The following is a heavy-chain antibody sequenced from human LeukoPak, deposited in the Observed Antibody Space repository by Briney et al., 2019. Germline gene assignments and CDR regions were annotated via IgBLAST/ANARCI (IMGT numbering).Heavy chain of an antibody. Sequence: GGSLRLSCAASGFTFSSYSMNWVRQAPGKGLEWVSYISSSSSTIYYADSVKGRFTISRDNAKNSLYLQMNSLRAEDTAVYYCARGKYYHILTGYYRNDAFDIWGQGTMVTVSS. V-gene: IGHV3-48*01. CDR2: ISSSSSTI. J-gene: IGHJ3*02. D-gene: IGHD3-9*01. CDR1: GFTFSSYS. CDR3: ARGKYYHILTGYYRNDAFDI.